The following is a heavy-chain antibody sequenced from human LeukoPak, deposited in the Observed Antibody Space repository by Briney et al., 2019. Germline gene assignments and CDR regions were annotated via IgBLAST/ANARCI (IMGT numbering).Heavy chain of an antibody. V-gene: IGHV3-53*01. J-gene: IGHJ4*02. CDR1: GFSVSSNY. Sequence: GGSLRLSCAASGFSVSSNYPSWVRQAPGKGLEWVSVIYSGGSTYYADSVKGRFTISRDNSKNTLYLQMNSLRAEDTAVYYCARGRSSVLDYWGQGALVTVSS. D-gene: IGHD2-15*01. CDR3: ARGRSSVLDY. CDR2: IYSGGST.